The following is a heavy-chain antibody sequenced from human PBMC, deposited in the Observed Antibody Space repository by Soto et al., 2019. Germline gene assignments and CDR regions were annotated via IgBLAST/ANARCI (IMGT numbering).Heavy chain of an antibody. CDR1: GYSFTSYW. D-gene: IGHD3-3*01. CDR2: IDPSDSYT. Sequence: ESLKISCKGSGYSFTSYWISWVRQMPGKGLEWMGRIDPSDSYTNYSPSFQGHVTISADKSISTAYLQWSSLKASDTAMYYCARQYDFWSGYYTPRGYNWFDPWGQGTLVTVSS. CDR3: ARQYDFWSGYYTPRGYNWFDP. V-gene: IGHV5-10-1*01. J-gene: IGHJ5*02.